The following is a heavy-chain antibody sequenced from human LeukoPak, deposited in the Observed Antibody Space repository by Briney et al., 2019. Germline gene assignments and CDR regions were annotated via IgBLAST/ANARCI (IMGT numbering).Heavy chain of an antibody. CDR1: GFTFNNYA. J-gene: IGHJ4*02. CDR3: AKASSNYFYYFEY. Sequence: GGSLRPSCSASGFTFNNYAMTWVRQAPGKGLEWVSAISGSGGKTHYADSVKGRFSISRDNSKSTLSLQMNSLRDEDTAVYYCAKASSNYFYYFEYWGQGTLVTVSS. D-gene: IGHD2/OR15-2a*01. V-gene: IGHV3-23*01. CDR2: ISGSGGKT.